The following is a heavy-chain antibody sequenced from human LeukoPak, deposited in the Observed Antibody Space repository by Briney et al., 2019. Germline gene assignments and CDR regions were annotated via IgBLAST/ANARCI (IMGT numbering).Heavy chain of an antibody. CDR2: IYHSGST. CDR1: GYSISSGYY. Sequence: SETLSLTCTVSGYSISSGYYWGWIRQPPGKGLEWIGSIYHSGSTYHNPSLKSRVTISVDTSKNQFSLKLSSVTAADTAVYYCARTKYCSGGSCYSAWFDPWGQGTLVTVSS. J-gene: IGHJ5*02. V-gene: IGHV4-38-2*02. CDR3: ARTKYCSGGSCYSAWFDP. D-gene: IGHD2-15*01.